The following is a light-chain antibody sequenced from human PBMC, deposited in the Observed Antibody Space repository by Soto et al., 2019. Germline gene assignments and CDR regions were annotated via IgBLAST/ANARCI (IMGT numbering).Light chain of an antibody. V-gene: IGLV1-44*01. CDR2: SDD. J-gene: IGLJ2*01. Sequence: QSVLTQPPSASGTPGQRVTFSCSGSSSNIRSNTVNWYQQVPGTAPKLLIYSDDQRPSGAPDRFSGSKSGTSASLAISGLQSEDEADYYCEAWDDSLNNPVFGGGTKLTVL. CDR3: EAWDDSLNNPV. CDR1: SSNIRSNT.